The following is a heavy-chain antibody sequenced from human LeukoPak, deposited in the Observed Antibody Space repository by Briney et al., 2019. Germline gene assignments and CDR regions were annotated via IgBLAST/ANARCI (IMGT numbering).Heavy chain of an antibody. D-gene: IGHD6-13*01. CDR3: AKDAAAGTWYYFDY. CDR1: GFTFDDYG. V-gene: IGHV3-30*02. J-gene: IGHJ4*02. Sequence: GGSLRLSCAASGFTFDDYGMSWVRQAPGKGLEWVAFIRYDGSNKYYADSVEGRFTISRDNSKNTLYLQMNSLRAEDTAVYYCAKDAAAGTWYYFDYWGQGTLVTVSS. CDR2: IRYDGSNK.